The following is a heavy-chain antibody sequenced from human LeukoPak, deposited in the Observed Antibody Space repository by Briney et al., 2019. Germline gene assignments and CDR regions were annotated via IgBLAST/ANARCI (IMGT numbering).Heavy chain of an antibody. CDR1: GFAFSAYG. CDR2: LSYDGTNG. J-gene: IGHJ4*02. Sequence: GGSLRLSCAASGFAFSAYGMHWVRQAPGKGLEWVAVLSYDGTNGYYAGSVKGRLTISRDNSKNTLDLQMNSLRAEDTAVYYCAKGLNSGWYGQSFDLWGRGTLVTVSS. V-gene: IGHV3-30*18. D-gene: IGHD6-19*01. CDR3: AKGLNSGWYGQSFDL.